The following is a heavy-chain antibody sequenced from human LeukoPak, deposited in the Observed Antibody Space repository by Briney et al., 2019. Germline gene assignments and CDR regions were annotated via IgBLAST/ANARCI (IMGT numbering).Heavy chain of an antibody. J-gene: IGHJ4*02. Sequence: NSSETVSLTCAVYGGSFSGYYWSWTRQPPGKGLEWIGEINHSGSTNYNPSLKSRVTISVDTSKNQFSLKLSSVTAADTAVYYCARVPRYCSGGSCWKYSYDYWGQGTLVTVSS. CDR2: INHSGST. V-gene: IGHV4-34*01. CDR3: ARVPRYCSGGSCWKYSYDY. CDR1: GGSFSGYY. D-gene: IGHD2-15*01.